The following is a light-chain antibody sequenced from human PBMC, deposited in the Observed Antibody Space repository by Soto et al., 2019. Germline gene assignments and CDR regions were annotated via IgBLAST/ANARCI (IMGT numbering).Light chain of an antibody. J-gene: IGLJ2*01. Sequence: QSVLTQPRSVSGSPGQSVTISCTGTSSDVGGYNYVSWYQQHPGKAPKLMIYDVSKRPSGVPDRFSGSKSGNTAPLTISGLQAEDEADYYCCSYAGSYVVFGGGTKLTVL. CDR3: CSYAGSYVV. V-gene: IGLV2-11*01. CDR2: DVS. CDR1: SSDVGGYNY.